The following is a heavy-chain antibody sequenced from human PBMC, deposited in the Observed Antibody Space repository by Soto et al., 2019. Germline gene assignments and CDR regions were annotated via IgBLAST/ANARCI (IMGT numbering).Heavy chain of an antibody. V-gene: IGHV3-48*03. Sequence: GGSLRLSCAASGFPFSSYDMNWVRQAPGKGLEWVSYISIGGSTIYYADSVKGRFTISRDNAKNSLYLQMNSLRAEDTDVYYCAGSYGSGRLGYYYYGMDVWGQGTTVTVSS. CDR1: GFPFSSYD. CDR3: AGSYGSGRLGYYYYGMDV. CDR2: ISIGGSTI. D-gene: IGHD3-10*01. J-gene: IGHJ6*02.